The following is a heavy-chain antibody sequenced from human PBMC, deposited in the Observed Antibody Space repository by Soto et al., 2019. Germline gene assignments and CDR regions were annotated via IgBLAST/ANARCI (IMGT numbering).Heavy chain of an antibody. D-gene: IGHD2-15*01. CDR2: IIPIFGTA. Sequence: ASVKVSCKASGGTFSSYAISWVRQAPGQGLEWMGGIIPIFGTANYAQKFQGRVTITADESTSTAYMELSSLRSEDTAVYYCASPSEDIVVVVAATTDLYYYGMDVWGQGTTVTVSS. J-gene: IGHJ6*02. CDR1: GGTFSSYA. CDR3: ASPSEDIVVVVAATTDLYYYGMDV. V-gene: IGHV1-69*13.